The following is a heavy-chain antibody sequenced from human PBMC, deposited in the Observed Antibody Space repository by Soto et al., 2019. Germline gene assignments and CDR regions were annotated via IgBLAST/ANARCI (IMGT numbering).Heavy chain of an antibody. CDR3: TAMAGIDY. V-gene: IGHV3-73*01. CDR1: GFTFSGSG. CDR2: IRTKTNNYAT. D-gene: IGHD6-19*01. Sequence: GGSLRLSCSASGFTFSGSGIHWVRQASGKGLEWVGRIRTKTNNYATAYAASVKGRFTISRDDSKNMAYLQMNSLKTEDTAVYYCTAMAGIDYWGQGTLVTVSS. J-gene: IGHJ4*02.